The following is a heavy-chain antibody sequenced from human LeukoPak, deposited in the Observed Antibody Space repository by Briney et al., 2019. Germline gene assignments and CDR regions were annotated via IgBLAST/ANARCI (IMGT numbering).Heavy chain of an antibody. CDR1: GYTFTSYD. V-gene: IGHV1-18*01. D-gene: IGHD6-13*01. J-gene: IGHJ5*02. Sequence: GASVKVSCKASGYTFTSYDINWVRQATGQGLEWMGWISAYNGNTNYAQKLQGRVTMTTDTSTSTAYMELRSLRSDDTAVYYCARDIAAAGRLPNNWFDPWGQGTLVTVSS. CDR3: ARDIAAAGRLPNNWFDP. CDR2: ISAYNGNT.